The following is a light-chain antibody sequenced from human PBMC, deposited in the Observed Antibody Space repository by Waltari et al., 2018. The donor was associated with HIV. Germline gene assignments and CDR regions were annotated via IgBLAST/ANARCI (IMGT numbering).Light chain of an antibody. CDR1: QSVSSSY. Sequence: IVLTQSPGTLSLSPGERATLSCRASQSVSSSYLAWYQQKPGQAPRLLLYGTSNRATGIPDRFSGGGSGTDFTLTISRLEPEDSALYYCQQYGSSPQTFGGGTKVEIK. J-gene: IGKJ4*01. CDR2: GTS. CDR3: QQYGSSPQT. V-gene: IGKV3-20*01.